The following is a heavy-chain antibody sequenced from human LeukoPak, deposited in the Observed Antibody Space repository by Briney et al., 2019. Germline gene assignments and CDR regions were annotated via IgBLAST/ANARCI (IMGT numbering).Heavy chain of an antibody. V-gene: IGHV3-30*02. CDR1: GFTFSSYG. CDR3: ARDRGYSGYNWFDP. CDR2: IRYDGSNK. Sequence: GGSLRLSCAASGFTFSSYGMHWVRQAPGKGLEWVAFIRYDGSNKYYADSVKGRFTISRDNAKNSLYLQMNSLRAEDTAVYYCARDRGYSGYNWFDPWGQGTLVTVSS. D-gene: IGHD5-12*01. J-gene: IGHJ5*02.